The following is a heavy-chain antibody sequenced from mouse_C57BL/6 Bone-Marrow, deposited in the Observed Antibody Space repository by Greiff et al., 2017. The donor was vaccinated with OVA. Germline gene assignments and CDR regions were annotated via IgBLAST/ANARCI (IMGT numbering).Heavy chain of an antibody. CDR3: AGSSYWYFDV. CDR1: GYTFTSYW. V-gene: IGHV1-69*01. CDR2: IDPSDSYT. J-gene: IGHJ1*03. D-gene: IGHD1-1*01. Sequence: VQLQQPGAELVMPGASVKLSCKASGYTFTSYWMHWVKQRPGQGLEWIGEIDPSDSYTNYNQKFKGKSTLTVDKSSSTAYMQLSSLTSGDSAVYYCAGSSYWYFDVWGTGTTVTVSS.